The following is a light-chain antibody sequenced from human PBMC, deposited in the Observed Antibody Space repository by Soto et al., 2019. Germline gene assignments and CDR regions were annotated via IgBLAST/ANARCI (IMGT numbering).Light chain of an antibody. V-gene: IGKV4-1*01. CDR2: WAS. CDR1: QSILYSSNNKNY. Sequence: DIVMTQSPDSLAVSLGERATINCKSSQSILYSSNNKNYLAWYQQKPGQRPKLLIYWASTRESGVPDRFSDSGSGTDFTLTISSLQAEDAAVYYCLQYYTTPEAFGQGTKVEIK. J-gene: IGKJ1*01. CDR3: LQYYTTPEA.